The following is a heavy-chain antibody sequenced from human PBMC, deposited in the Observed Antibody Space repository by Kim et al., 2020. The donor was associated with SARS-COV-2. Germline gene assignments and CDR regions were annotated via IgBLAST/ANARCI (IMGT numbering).Heavy chain of an antibody. V-gene: IGHV1-18*04. CDR2: ISARDGNT. J-gene: IGHJ4*02. D-gene: IGHD3-10*01. CDR3: ARGAYGDVCFDY. Sequence: ASVKVSCKACGYMFTSYGFSWVRQAPGQGLEWLGWISARDGNTKYGQKVQGRVIMTTDTSTNTAYMELWSLRSDDTAMYYCARGAYGDVCFDYWGQGTLVTVSS. CDR1: GYMFTSYG.